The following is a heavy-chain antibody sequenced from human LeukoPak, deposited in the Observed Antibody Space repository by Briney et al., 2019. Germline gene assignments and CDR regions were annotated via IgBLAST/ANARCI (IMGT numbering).Heavy chain of an antibody. D-gene: IGHD1-26*01. CDR2: ISISSSYI. CDR3: ARVAVRYSGTNGPFDY. Sequence: GGSLRLSCAASGFTFSSYSMNWVRQAPGKARECVSSISISSSYIYYADSVKGRFTISRDNAKNSLYLQMNSLRAEDTAVYYCARVAVRYSGTNGPFDYWGQGTLVTVSS. V-gene: IGHV3-21*01. CDR1: GFTFSSYS. J-gene: IGHJ4*02.